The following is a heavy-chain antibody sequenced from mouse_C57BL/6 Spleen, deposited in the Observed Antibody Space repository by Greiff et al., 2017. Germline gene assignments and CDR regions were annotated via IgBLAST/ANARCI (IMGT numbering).Heavy chain of an antibody. CDR2: IYPGDGGT. D-gene: IGHD3-2*02. CDR3: ARDSSGYAAY. J-gene: IGHJ3*01. CDR1: GYAFSSSW. Sequence: VQLQQSGPELVKPGASVKISCTASGYAFSSSWMNWVKQRPGKGLEWIGRIYPGDGGTNYNGKLKGKATMTAYKSSSTAYLQLRSLTSEDSSVYFCARDSSGYAAYWGQGTLVTVSA. V-gene: IGHV1-82*01.